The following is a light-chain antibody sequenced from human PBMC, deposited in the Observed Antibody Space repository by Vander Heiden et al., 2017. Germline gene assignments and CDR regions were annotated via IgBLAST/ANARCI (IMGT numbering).Light chain of an antibody. Sequence: DIVMTTSPASLAASLGERATINCKSSQSVLYSSNNKNDLAWYQQKPGQPPKLLIYWASTRESGVPDRFSGSGSGTDFTLTISSLQAEDVAVYYCQQYYSTPYTFGQGTKLEIK. CDR1: QSVLYSSNNKND. CDR2: WAS. V-gene: IGKV4-1*01. CDR3: QQYYSTPYT. J-gene: IGKJ2*01.